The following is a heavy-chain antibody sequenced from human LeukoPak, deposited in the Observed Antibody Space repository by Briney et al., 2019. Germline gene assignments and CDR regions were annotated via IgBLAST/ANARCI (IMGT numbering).Heavy chain of an antibody. CDR2: INYSGGA. Sequence: KPSETLSLTCTVSGGSISSYYWSWIRQPPGKGLEWIGYINYSGGANYNPSLASRVTISVDTSKNQFSLRLSSVTAADMAVYYCARKMSGGESLDPWGQGTLVTVSS. CDR1: GGSISSYY. CDR3: ARKMSGGESLDP. J-gene: IGHJ5*02. D-gene: IGHD3-10*01. V-gene: IGHV4-59*01.